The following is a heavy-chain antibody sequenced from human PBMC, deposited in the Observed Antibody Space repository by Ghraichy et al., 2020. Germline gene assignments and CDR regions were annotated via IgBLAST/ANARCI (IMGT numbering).Heavy chain of an antibody. V-gene: IGHV4-59*01. CDR3: ARDQWITGTTGIAY. Sequence: SETLSLTCTVSGGSISSYYWSWIRQPPGKGLEWIGYIYYSGSTNYNPSLKSRVTISVDTSKNQFSLKLSSVTAADTAVYYCARDQWITGTTGIAYRGQGTMVTVSS. J-gene: IGHJ4*02. D-gene: IGHD1-20*01. CDR1: GGSISSYY. CDR2: IYYSGST.